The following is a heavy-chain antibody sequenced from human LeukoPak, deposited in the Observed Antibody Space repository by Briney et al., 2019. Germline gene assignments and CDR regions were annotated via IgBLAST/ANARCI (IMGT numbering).Heavy chain of an antibody. V-gene: IGHV3-9*01. CDR3: ARASYYYDTTGLGAVDI. D-gene: IGHD3-22*01. Sequence: GGSLRLSCAAAGFTFNDHAMYWVRQAPGKGLGWVSGINWNSDNIGYADSVKGRFTISRDDAKNSLFLQMNSLRAEDTALYYCARASYYYDTTGLGAVDIWGQGTLVTVSS. CDR1: GFTFNDHA. CDR2: INWNSDNI. J-gene: IGHJ3*02.